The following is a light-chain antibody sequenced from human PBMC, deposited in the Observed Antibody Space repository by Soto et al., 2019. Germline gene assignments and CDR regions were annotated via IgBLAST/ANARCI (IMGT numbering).Light chain of an antibody. J-gene: IGLJ3*02. CDR3: QTWGTGIQV. CDR1: RGHSSYA. Sequence: QPVLTQSPSASASLGASCKLTCTLSRGHSSYAIAWHQQQPEKGPRYLMKLNSDGSHSKGDGIPDRFSGSSSGAERYLTISRLQSEDEADYYCQTWGTGIQVFGGGTKLTVL. V-gene: IGLV4-69*01. CDR2: LNSDGSH.